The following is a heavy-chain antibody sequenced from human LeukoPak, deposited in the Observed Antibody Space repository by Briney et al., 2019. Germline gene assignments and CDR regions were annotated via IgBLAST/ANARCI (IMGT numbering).Heavy chain of an antibody. Sequence: GASVKVSCKASGYTFTSYYTHWVRQAPGQGLEWMGIINPSGGSTSYAQKFQGRVTMTRDTSTSTVYMDLSSLRSEDTAVYYCARDTNVARYYDSSGSPDYWGQGTLVTVSS. D-gene: IGHD3-22*01. J-gene: IGHJ4*02. CDR2: INPSGGST. V-gene: IGHV1-46*01. CDR3: ARDTNVARYYDSSGSPDY. CDR1: GYTFTSYY.